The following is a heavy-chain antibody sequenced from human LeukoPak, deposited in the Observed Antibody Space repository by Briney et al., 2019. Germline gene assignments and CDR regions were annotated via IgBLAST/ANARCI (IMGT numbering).Heavy chain of an antibody. CDR3: ARGAARDYYYYGMDV. J-gene: IGHJ6*02. V-gene: IGHV3-11*01. Sequence: GGSLRLSCAVSGFTFSDYYMSWIRRAPGKGLEWVSYISISGTTIYYTDSVKGRFTISRDNAKNSLYLQMNSLRAEDTAVYYCARGAARDYYYYGMDVWGQGTTVTVSS. CDR2: ISISGTTI. CDR1: GFTFSDYY. D-gene: IGHD6-13*01.